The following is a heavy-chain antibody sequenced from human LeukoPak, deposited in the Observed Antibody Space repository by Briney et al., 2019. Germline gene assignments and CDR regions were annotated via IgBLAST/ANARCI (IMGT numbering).Heavy chain of an antibody. J-gene: IGHJ4*02. CDR1: GGSISSSSYY. CDR3: ARGASIAAAGTVSDY. CDR2: IYYSGST. D-gene: IGHD6-13*01. Sequence: KPSETLSLTCTVSGGSISSSSYYWGWIRQPPGKGLEWIGSIYYSGSTYYNPSLKSRVTISVDTSKNQFSLKLSSVTAADTAVYYCARGASIAAAGTVSDYWGQGTLVTVSS. V-gene: IGHV4-39*01.